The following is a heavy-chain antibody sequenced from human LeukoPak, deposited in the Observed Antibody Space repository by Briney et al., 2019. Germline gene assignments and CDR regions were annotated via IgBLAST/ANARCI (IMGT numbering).Heavy chain of an antibody. CDR1: GFTFSSYE. Sequence: PGGSLRLSCEASGFTFSSYEMIWVRQAPGKGLEWVSYISSSGSTKYYADSVKGRFTISRDNAMHSLYLQMNSLRVEDTAVYYWASLRPRQQLVVDSWGQGTLVAVSS. J-gene: IGHJ4*02. D-gene: IGHD6-13*01. CDR3: ASLRPRQQLVVDS. V-gene: IGHV3-48*03. CDR2: ISSSGSTK.